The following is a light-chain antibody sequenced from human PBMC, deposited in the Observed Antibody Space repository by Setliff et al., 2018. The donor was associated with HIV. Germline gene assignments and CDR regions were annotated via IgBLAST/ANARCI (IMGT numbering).Light chain of an antibody. J-gene: IGLJ3*02. V-gene: IGLV1-51*01. CDR1: SFNIGNNY. Sequence: KVTISCSGSSFNIGNNYVSWYQQFPGTAPKLLIYDNNNRPSGIPDRFSGSKSGTSATLGITGLQTGDEADYYCGAWDSSLGAVVFGGGTKVTVL. CDR2: DNN. CDR3: GAWDSSLGAVV.